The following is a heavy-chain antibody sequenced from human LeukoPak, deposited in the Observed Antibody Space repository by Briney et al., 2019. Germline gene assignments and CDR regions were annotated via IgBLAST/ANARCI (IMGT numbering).Heavy chain of an antibody. CDR3: ARDGRLGMGRGVNAFDI. CDR2: ISAYNGNT. CDR1: GYTFTSYG. J-gene: IGHJ3*02. D-gene: IGHD3-10*01. Sequence: ASVKVSCKASGYTFTSYGISWVRQAPGQGLEWMGWISAYNGNTNYAQKLQGRVTMTTDTSTNTADMERRSLRSDDTAVYYCARDGRLGMGRGVNAFDIWGQGTMVTVSS. V-gene: IGHV1-18*01.